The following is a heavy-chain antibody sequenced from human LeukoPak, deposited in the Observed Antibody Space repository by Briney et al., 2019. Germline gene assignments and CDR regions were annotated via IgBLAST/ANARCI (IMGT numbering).Heavy chain of an antibody. CDR3: ARDRRIDYYDSSGYLDY. Sequence: SETLSLTCTVSGGSISSYYWSWIRQPPGKGLEWIGYIYYSGSTNYNPSLKSRVTISVDTSKNQFSLKLSSVTAADTAVYYCARDRRIDYYDSSGYLDYWGQGTLVTVSS. D-gene: IGHD3-22*01. CDR1: GGSISSYY. CDR2: IYYSGST. V-gene: IGHV4-59*01. J-gene: IGHJ4*02.